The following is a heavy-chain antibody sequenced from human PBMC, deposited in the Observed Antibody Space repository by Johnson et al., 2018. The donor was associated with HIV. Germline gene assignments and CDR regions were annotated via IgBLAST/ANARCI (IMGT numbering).Heavy chain of an antibody. V-gene: IGHV3-64*01. CDR3: AKERAYIRTFDI. Sequence: MQLVESGGGLVQPGGSLRLSCAASGFTFSSYAMHWVRQAPGKGLEYVSAISSNGGSTYYANSVKGRFTISRDNSKNTLYLQMNSLRAEDTAVYYCAKERAYIRTFDIWGQGTLVTVSS. CDR2: ISSNGGST. J-gene: IGHJ3*02. D-gene: IGHD5-18*01. CDR1: GFTFSSYA.